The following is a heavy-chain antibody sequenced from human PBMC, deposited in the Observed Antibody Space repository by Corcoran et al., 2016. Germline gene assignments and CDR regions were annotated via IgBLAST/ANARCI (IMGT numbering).Heavy chain of an antibody. J-gene: IGHJ4*02. D-gene: IGHD1-26*01. CDR1: GGSFSGYY. CDR2: INHSGST. Sequence: QVQLQQWGAGLLKPSETLSLTCAVYGGSFSGYYWSWIRQPPGKGLVWIGEINHSGSTNYNPSLKSRVTISVDTYKSQYSLKLSSVTAADTAVYYRATRGSYYADYWGQGTLVTVSS. V-gene: IGHV4-34*01. CDR3: ATRGSYYADY.